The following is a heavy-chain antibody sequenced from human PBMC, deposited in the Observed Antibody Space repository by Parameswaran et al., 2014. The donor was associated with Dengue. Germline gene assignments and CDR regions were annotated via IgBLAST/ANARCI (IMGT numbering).Heavy chain of an antibody. V-gene: IGHV1-18*01. CDR3: VYNWNQEDV. D-gene: IGHD1-1*01. J-gene: IGHJ6*02. CDR2: ISGSDGRT. Sequence: WVRQAPGQGLEWMAWISGSDGRTSYAQKFQDRVTVTTDRSAPTAYMEVKSLTSDDTAVYYCVYNWNQEDVWGQGTTVTVSS.